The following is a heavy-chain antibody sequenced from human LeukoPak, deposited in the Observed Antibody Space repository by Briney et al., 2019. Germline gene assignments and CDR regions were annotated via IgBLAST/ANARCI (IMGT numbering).Heavy chain of an antibody. D-gene: IGHD5-18*01. V-gene: IGHV4-39*01. CDR2: IYYSGGT. CDR1: GGSISSSSYY. CDR3: ATQMDTAMVFTPYFDY. Sequence: SETLSLTCTVSGGSISSSSYYWGWIRQPPGKGLEWIGSIYYSGGTYYNPSLKSRVTISVDTSKNQFSLKLSSVTAADTAVYYCATQMDTAMVFTPYFDYWGQGTLVTVSS. J-gene: IGHJ4*02.